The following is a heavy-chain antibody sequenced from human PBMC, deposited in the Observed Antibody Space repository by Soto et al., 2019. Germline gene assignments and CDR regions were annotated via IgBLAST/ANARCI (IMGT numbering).Heavy chain of an antibody. J-gene: IGHJ6*02. D-gene: IGHD5-12*01. Sequence: SQTLSLTCAISGDSVSSKSDSWNWIRQSPSRGLEWLGRTYYRSKWYNDYAVSVKGRITINPDTSKNQFSLQLNSVTPEDTAVYSCESGYSGSMDVWGQGTTVTVSS. CDR3: ESGYSGSMDV. CDR2: TYYRSKWYN. V-gene: IGHV6-1*01. CDR1: GDSVSSKSDS.